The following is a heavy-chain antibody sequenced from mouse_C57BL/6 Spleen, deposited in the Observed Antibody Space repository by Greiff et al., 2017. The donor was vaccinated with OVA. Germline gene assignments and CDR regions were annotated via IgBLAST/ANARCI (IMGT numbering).Heavy chain of an antibody. D-gene: IGHD1-1*01. V-gene: IGHV1-52*01. CDR1: GYTFTSYW. CDR3: ARHSHYYGSSPFDY. CDR2: IDPSDSET. Sequence: VQLQQPGAELVRPGSSVKLSCKASGYTFTSYWMHWVKQRPIQGLEWIGNIDPSDSETHYNQKFKDKATLTVDKSSSTAYMQLSSLTSEDSAVYYCARHSHYYGSSPFDYWGQGTTLTVSS. J-gene: IGHJ2*01.